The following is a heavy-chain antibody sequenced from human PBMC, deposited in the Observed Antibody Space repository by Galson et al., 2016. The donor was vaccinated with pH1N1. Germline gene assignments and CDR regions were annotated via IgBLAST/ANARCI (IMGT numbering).Heavy chain of an antibody. J-gene: IGHJ4*02. CDR3: AKDSDYYGSGPLGY. D-gene: IGHD3-10*01. V-gene: IGHV3-9*01. Sequence: SLRLSCAASGFTFDDYAMHWVRQAPGKGLEWVSRISWNSGSIGYADSVKGRFTISRDNAKNSLYLQMNSLGAEDTALYYCAKDSDYYGSGPLGYWGQGTLVTASS. CDR1: GFTFDDYA. CDR2: ISWNSGSI.